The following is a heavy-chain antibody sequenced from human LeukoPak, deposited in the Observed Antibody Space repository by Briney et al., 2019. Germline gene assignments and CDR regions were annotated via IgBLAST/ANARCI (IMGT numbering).Heavy chain of an antibody. CDR3: ARGGFGHAVDV. CDR2: IGNDESAT. J-gene: IGHJ6*02. CDR1: GFTPRAYW. V-gene: IGHV3-74*01. Sequence: GGSLRLSCAVSGFTPRAYWMHWVRQAPGKGLEWVSNIGNDESATSYADSVKGRSTISRDDAKNTLYLEMTRLGAEDTAVYYCARGGFGHAVDVWGQGTTVTVSS. D-gene: IGHD3-10*01.